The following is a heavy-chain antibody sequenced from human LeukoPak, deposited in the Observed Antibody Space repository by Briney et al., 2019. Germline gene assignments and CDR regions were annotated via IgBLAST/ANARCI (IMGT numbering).Heavy chain of an antibody. CDR2: IYPGDSDT. V-gene: IGHV5-51*01. Sequence: ARGSRQISGKGSGAIFSNYWIAWSRRLPGKGPGGMGIIYPGDSDTTYSPSFQGQVTISADKSISTAYLQWSSLKASDTAMYYCARHLYSSSSSDYWGQGTLVTVSS. CDR1: GAIFSNYW. D-gene: IGHD6-6*01. CDR3: ARHLYSSSSSDY. J-gene: IGHJ4*02.